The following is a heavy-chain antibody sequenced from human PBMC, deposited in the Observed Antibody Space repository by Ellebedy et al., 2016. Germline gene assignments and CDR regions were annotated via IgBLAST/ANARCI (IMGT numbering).Heavy chain of an antibody. CDR3: ARDNYSNTRGYYYFPPYAFDS. CDR2: IYYSGST. D-gene: IGHD3-22*01. V-gene: IGHV4-39*02. J-gene: IGHJ4*02. Sequence: SETLSLXXTVSGGPISSRSYYWGWIRQPPGKGLEWIGSIYYSGSTYYNPSLKTRVTISIDTSRNQFSLKLSSVSAADTAVYYCARDNYSNTRGYYYFPPYAFDSWGQGTLVTVSS. CDR1: GGPISSRSYY.